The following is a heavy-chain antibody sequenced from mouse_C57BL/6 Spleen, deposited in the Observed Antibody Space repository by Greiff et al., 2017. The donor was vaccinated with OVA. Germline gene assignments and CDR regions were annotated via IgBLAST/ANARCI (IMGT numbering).Heavy chain of an antibody. J-gene: IGHJ3*01. Sequence: EVQLQESGGGLVKPGGSLKLSCAASGFTFSSYAMSWVRQTPEKRLEWVATISDGGSYTYYPDNVKGRFTISRDNAKNNLYLQMSHLKSEDTAMYYCAREGDYDVGTWFAYWGQGTLVTVSA. CDR1: GFTFSSYA. CDR2: ISDGGSYT. CDR3: AREGDYDVGTWFAY. D-gene: IGHD2-4*01. V-gene: IGHV5-4*01.